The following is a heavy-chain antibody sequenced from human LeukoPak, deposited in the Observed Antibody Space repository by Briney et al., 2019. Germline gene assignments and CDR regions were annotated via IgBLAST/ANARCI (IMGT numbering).Heavy chain of an antibody. CDR1: GYTFTGYY. CDR3: ARGEYSSPRSAFDI. V-gene: IGHV1-2*02. J-gene: IGHJ3*02. CDR2: INPNSGGT. Sequence: ASVKVSCKASGYTFTGYYMHWVRQAPGQGLEWMGWINPNSGGTTYAQKFQGRVTMTRDMSTSTVYMELSSLRSEDTAVYSCARGEYSSPRSAFDIWGQGTMVTVSS. D-gene: IGHD6-6*01.